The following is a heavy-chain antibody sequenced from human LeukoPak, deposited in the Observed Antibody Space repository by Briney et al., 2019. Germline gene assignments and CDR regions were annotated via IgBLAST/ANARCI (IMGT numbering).Heavy chain of an antibody. CDR3: VSSYCSGGSCYSAPGY. J-gene: IGHJ4*02. D-gene: IGHD2-15*01. V-gene: IGHV3-74*01. Sequence: GGSLRLSCAASGFTFSSYWMHWVRQAPGKGLVWVSRINNDGSSTSYADSVKGRFTISRDNAKNTLYLQMNSLRAEDTAVYYCVSSYCSGGSCYSAPGYWGQGTLVTVSS. CDR2: INNDGSST. CDR1: GFTFSSYW.